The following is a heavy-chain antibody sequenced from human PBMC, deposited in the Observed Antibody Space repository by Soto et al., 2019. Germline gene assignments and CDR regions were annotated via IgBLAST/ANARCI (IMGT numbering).Heavy chain of an antibody. CDR1: GGSISSSY. J-gene: IGHJ4*02. CDR2: IYYSGST. Sequence: QVQLQESGPGLVKPSETLSLTCTVSGGSISSSYWSWIRQPPGKGLEWIGYIYYSGSTSYNPSLKSRVTISVDTSKNHFSLKLSSVTAADTAVYYCARGATGTTDYFDYWGQGTLVTVSS. D-gene: IGHD1-1*01. CDR3: ARGATGTTDYFDY. V-gene: IGHV4-59*01.